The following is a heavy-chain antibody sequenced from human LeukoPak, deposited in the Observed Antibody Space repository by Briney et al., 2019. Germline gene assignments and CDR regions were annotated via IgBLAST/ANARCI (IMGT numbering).Heavy chain of an antibody. Sequence: SETLSLTCSVSGGSISSSSYYWGWIRQPPGKGLEWIGSIYYSGRTYYNPTLKTRVTIAVDTSKSQFSLKLNSVTAADTSVYYCARLAPGYCSSTNCYAFDYWGRGALVTVSS. V-gene: IGHV4-39*01. CDR1: GGSISSSSYY. D-gene: IGHD2-2*01. CDR3: ARLAPGYCSSTNCYAFDY. J-gene: IGHJ4*02. CDR2: IYYSGRT.